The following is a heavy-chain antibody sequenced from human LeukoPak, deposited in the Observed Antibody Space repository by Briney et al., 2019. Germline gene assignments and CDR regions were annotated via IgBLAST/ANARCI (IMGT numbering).Heavy chain of an antibody. V-gene: IGHV4-59*01. Sequence: SETLSLTCTVSGGSISYYYWSWIRQPPGKGLEWIGYMYNSGSSSYNPSLKSRVTISIDTSKNQFSLKMSSVTAADTAVYYCARGGASIEVVPAACPNWFDPWGQGTLVTVSS. CDR3: ARGGASIEVVPAACPNWFDP. CDR2: MYNSGSS. CDR1: GGSISYYY. D-gene: IGHD2-2*01. J-gene: IGHJ5*02.